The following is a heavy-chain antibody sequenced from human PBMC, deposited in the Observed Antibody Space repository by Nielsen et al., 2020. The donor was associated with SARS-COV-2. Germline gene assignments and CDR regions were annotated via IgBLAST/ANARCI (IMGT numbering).Heavy chain of an antibody. V-gene: IGHV3-53*04. CDR3: ARPHYYYYYMDV. CDR1: GFTVSSNY. CDR2: IYSGGST. J-gene: IGHJ6*03. Sequence: GESLKISCAASGFTVSSNYMSWVRQAPGKGLEWVSVIYSGGSTYYADSVKGRFTISRHNSKNTLYLQMNSLRAEDTAVYYCARPHYYYYYMDVWGKGTTVTVSS.